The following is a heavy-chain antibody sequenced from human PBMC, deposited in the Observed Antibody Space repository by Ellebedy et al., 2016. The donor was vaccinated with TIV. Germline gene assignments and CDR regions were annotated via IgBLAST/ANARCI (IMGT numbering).Heavy chain of an antibody. Sequence: SETLSLTCTVSGGSISSYYWSWIRQPPGKGLEWIGYIYYSGSTNYNPSLKSRVTISVDTSKNQFSLKLSSVTAADTAVYYCARGGLVLWGNYYGMDVWGQGTTVTVSS. D-gene: IGHD4/OR15-4a*01. CDR1: GGSISSYY. CDR2: IYYSGST. V-gene: IGHV4-59*01. J-gene: IGHJ6*02. CDR3: ARGGLVLWGNYYGMDV.